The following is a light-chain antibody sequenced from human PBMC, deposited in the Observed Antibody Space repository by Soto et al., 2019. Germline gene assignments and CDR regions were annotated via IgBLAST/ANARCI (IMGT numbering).Light chain of an antibody. Sequence: DILMTQSPNSLAVSLGERATLNCKSSQSVLYTSNNKNYLAWYQQKPRQPPKLLIYWASTRESGVPDRFSGSGSGTDFTLSISRLQAEDGAVYYCQQYCSTPLTFGGGNKVEIK. CDR3: QQYCSTPLT. V-gene: IGKV4-1*01. J-gene: IGKJ4*01. CDR1: QSVLYTSNNKNY. CDR2: WAS.